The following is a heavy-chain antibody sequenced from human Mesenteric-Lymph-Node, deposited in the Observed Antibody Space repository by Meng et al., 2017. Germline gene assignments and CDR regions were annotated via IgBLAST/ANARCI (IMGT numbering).Heavy chain of an antibody. CDR1: GFTVSNNY. Sequence: RSLRLSCAASGFTVSNNYMTWVRQAPGKGLEWVALIYSGGSINYADSVKGRFTISRDNSKNTLYLQMNSLRAEDTAIYYCARDGGNRAGGDYWGQGTLVTVSS. V-gene: IGHV3-66*01. CDR2: IYSGGSI. J-gene: IGHJ4*02. D-gene: IGHD5-18*01. CDR3: ARDGGNRAGGDY.